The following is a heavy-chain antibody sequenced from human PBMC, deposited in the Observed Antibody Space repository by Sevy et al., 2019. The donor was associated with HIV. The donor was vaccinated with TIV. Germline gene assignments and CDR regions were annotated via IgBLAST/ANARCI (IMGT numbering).Heavy chain of an antibody. V-gene: IGHV4-39*01. CDR3: ATRIAARPFYFDY. Sequence: SETLSLTCTVSGGSISSSSYYWGWIRQPPGKGLEWIGSIYYSGSTYYNPSLKSRVTISVDTSKNQSSLKLSSVTAADTAVYYCATRIAARPFYFDYWGQGTLVTVSS. CDR2: IYYSGST. D-gene: IGHD6-6*01. CDR1: GGSISSSSYY. J-gene: IGHJ4*02.